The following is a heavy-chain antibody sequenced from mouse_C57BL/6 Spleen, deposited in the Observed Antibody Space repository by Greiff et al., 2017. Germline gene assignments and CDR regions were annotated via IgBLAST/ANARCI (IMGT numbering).Heavy chain of an antibody. J-gene: IGHJ3*01. Sequence: EVNLVESEGGLVQPGSSMKLSCTASGFTFSDYYMAWVRQVPEKGLEWVANINYDGSSTYYLDSLKSRFIISRDNAKNILYLQMSSLKSEDTATYYCARVETAQATAWFAYWGQGTLVTVSA. CDR2: INYDGSST. D-gene: IGHD3-2*02. V-gene: IGHV5-16*01. CDR1: GFTFSDYY. CDR3: ARVETAQATAWFAY.